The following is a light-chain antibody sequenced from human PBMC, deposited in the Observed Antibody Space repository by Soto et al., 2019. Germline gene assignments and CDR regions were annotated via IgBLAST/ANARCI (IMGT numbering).Light chain of an antibody. Sequence: QSALTQPASVSGSPGQSITISCTGTSSDVGGYNYVSWYQQHPGIAPKLLIYGVTNRPSGVSTRCSGSKSGNTASLTISGLQAEDEAYYHCSSYTSASTLLYLFGTGTKLTVL. V-gene: IGLV2-14*01. CDR2: GVT. CDR3: SSYTSASTLLYL. J-gene: IGLJ1*01. CDR1: SSDVGGYNY.